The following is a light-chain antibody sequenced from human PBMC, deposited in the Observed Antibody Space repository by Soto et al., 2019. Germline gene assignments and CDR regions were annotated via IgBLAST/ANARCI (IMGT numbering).Light chain of an antibody. V-gene: IGKV1-5*01. Sequence: DIQMTQSPSTLSASVGDRVTITCRASQSISSWLAWDQQKPGKAPKLLIYDASSLESGLPSRFSGSGSGTAFTLTISSLPPDDFANYYWKQYNSYGTFGQGTKVDIK. CDR1: QSISSW. CDR3: KQYNSYGT. J-gene: IGKJ1*01. CDR2: DAS.